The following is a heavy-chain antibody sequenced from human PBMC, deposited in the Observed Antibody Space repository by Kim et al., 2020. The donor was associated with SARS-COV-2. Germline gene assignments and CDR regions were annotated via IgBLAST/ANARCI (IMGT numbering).Heavy chain of an antibody. Sequence: GGSLRLSCAASGFTFSSYWMSWVRQAPGKGLEWVANIKQDGSEKYYVDSVKGRFTISRDNAKNSLYLQMNSLRAEDTAVYYCARDGRWELLSNIIHDYWGQGTLVTVSS. J-gene: IGHJ4*02. V-gene: IGHV3-7*01. CDR2: IKQDGSEK. CDR1: GFTFSSYW. CDR3: ARDGRWELLSNIIHDY. D-gene: IGHD1-26*01.